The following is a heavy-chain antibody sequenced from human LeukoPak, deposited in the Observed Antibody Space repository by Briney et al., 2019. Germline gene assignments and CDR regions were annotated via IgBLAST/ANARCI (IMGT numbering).Heavy chain of an antibody. D-gene: IGHD1-26*01. CDR1: GFILHNHA. Sequence: GGSLRLSCAASGFILHNHAMPWVRQAPGKGPEWVSLIDWDSSRTFYTESVKGRFTISRDNAKNSLYLQMNSLRAEDTAVYYCARRGRASYADYYYYGMDVWGKGTTVTVSS. CDR3: ARRGRASYADYYYYGMDV. V-gene: IGHV3-43D*04. J-gene: IGHJ6*04. CDR2: IDWDSSRT.